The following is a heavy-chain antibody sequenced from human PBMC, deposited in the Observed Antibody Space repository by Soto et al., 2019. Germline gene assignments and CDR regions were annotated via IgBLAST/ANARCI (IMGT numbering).Heavy chain of an antibody. D-gene: IGHD1-26*01. Sequence: PGGSLRLSCAASGFTFSNAWMNWVRQAPGKGLEWVGRIKSKTDGGTTDYAAPVKGRFTISRDDSKNTLYLQMNSLKTEYTAVYYCTSEVVEGASSFDYWGQGTLVTVSS. CDR2: IKSKTDGGTT. V-gene: IGHV3-15*07. J-gene: IGHJ4*02. CDR3: TSEVVEGASSFDY. CDR1: GFTFSNAW.